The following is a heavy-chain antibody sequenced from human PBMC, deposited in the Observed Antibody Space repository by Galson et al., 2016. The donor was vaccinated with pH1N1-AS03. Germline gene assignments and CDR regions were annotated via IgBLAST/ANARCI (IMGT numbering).Heavy chain of an antibody. CDR2: IYYAWST. V-gene: IGHV4-39*07. D-gene: IGHD3-22*01. Sequence: SEPLSLTCTVSGGSSSSSSDYWGWIRQPPGKGLEWIGSIYYAWSTYYNPSLKSRVTISVDKSKNQISLRLSSVTAADTAVYYCARRHAYDSSGYYYVGYFDYWGQGTLVTVSS. J-gene: IGHJ4*02. CDR3: ARRHAYDSSGYYYVGYFDY. CDR1: GGSSSSSSDY.